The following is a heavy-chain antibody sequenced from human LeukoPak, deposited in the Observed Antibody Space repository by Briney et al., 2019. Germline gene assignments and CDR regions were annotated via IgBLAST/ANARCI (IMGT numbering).Heavy chain of an antibody. V-gene: IGHV1-8*01. CDR3: AREEEMGYGDFDY. Sequence: SVKVSRTASGYTFTGYDINWVGQATGHGLEWVGWMNPNSCNTGYAQNFPGSVTMTRNTSISTAYMELSSLRSEDTAVYYCAREEEMGYGDFDYWGQGTLVTVSS. D-gene: IGHD2-8*01. J-gene: IGHJ4*02. CDR1: GYTFTGYD. CDR2: MNPNSCNT.